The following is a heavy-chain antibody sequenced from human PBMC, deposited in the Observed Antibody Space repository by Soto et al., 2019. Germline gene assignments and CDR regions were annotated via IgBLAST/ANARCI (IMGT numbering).Heavy chain of an antibody. CDR2: ISISSGNT. Sequence: SGYTFSDYGITWVRQAPGQGLEWMGWISISSGNTHFEESLQGRVNMTSDKTSTAYMELWRLRSDDSAMYYCARSYNYGSYWYFDLWGRGTLVTVSS. V-gene: IGHV1-18*04. CDR1: GYTFSDYG. D-gene: IGHD3-10*01. CDR3: ARSYNYGSYWYFDL. J-gene: IGHJ2*01.